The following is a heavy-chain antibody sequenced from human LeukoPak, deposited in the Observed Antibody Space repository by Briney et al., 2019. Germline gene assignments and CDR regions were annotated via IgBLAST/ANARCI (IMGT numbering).Heavy chain of an antibody. D-gene: IGHD3-10*01. Sequence: ASVKVSCKVSGYTLTELSMHWVRQAPGKGLEWMGGFDPEDGETIYAQKFQGRVTKTEDTSTDTAYMELSSLRSEDTAVYYCAAVGNFGEHLDYYYYGMDVWGQGTTVTVSS. V-gene: IGHV1-24*01. CDR2: FDPEDGET. CDR1: GYTLTELS. J-gene: IGHJ6*02. CDR3: AAVGNFGEHLDYYYYGMDV.